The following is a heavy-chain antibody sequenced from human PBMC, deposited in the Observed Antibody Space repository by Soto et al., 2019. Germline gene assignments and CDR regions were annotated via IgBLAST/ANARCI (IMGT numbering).Heavy chain of an antibody. V-gene: IGHV1-69*06. D-gene: IGHD3-3*01. J-gene: IGHJ4*02. Sequence: SVKVSCKASGGTFRSYAISWVRQAPAPGLEWMGGIIPIFGTANYAQKFQGRVTITADKSTSTAYMELSSLSSEDTAVYYCARAPATNYAFWCGYYPFDYWGQGTLVTVSS. CDR2: IIPIFGTA. CDR1: GGTFRSYA. CDR3: ARAPATNYAFWCGYYPFDY.